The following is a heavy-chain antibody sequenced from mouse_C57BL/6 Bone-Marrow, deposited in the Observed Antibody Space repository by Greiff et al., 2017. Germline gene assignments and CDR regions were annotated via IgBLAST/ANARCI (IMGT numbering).Heavy chain of an antibody. CDR1: GFTFSDYG. CDR3: ARSEGVIRSAWFAY. D-gene: IGHD1-1*01. J-gene: IGHJ3*01. V-gene: IGHV5-15*01. Sequence: EVKVVESGGGLVQPGGSLKLSCAASGFTFSDYGMAWVRQAPRKGPEGVAFISNLAYSIYYAATVTGRFTISSENAKNTFFLEMSCLRSEDTAMYSCARSEGVIRSAWFAYWGKGTLVTVSA. CDR2: ISNLAYSI.